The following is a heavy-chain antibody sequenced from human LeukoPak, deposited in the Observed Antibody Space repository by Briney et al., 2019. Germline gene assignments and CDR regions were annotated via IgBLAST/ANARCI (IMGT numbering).Heavy chain of an antibody. D-gene: IGHD5-12*01. J-gene: IGHJ4*02. CDR3: AARPPVIVAGPFDY. V-gene: IGHV3-23*01. CDR1: GLAFSNSA. CDR2: ISGTDSST. Sequence: SGGSLRLSCAASGLAFSNSAMGWVRQAPGKGLEWVSTISGTDSSTYYADSVKGRFTISRDNSKNTLYLQMNSLRVEDTALYYCAARPPVIVAGPFDYWGQGTLVTVSS.